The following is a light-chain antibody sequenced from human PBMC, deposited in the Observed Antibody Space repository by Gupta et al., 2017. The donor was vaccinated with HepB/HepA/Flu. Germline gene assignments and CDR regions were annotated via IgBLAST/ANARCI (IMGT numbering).Light chain of an antibody. CDR3: CSYASTTVV. CDR2: EVN. Sequence: QSALTPPASVSGSPGQSITISCPGTRSDVGSYNLVSWYQQHPGKAPKLMIYEVNKWTSGVSNRFSGSKSGNTASLTISGLQAEDEADYYCCSYASTTVVFGGGTKLTVL. V-gene: IGLV2-23*02. CDR1: RSDVGSYNL. J-gene: IGLJ2*01.